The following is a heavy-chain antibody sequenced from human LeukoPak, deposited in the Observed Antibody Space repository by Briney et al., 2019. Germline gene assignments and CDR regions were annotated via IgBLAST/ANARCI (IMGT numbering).Heavy chain of an antibody. CDR2: ISGNGDSI. J-gene: IGHJ4*02. CDR3: ARTHLAVAGRTPDY. V-gene: IGHV3-23*01. CDR1: GFTFHSYA. Sequence: GGSLRLSCAASGFTFHSYAMSWVRQAPGKGLEWVSGISGNGDSIYYGDSVKGRFTISRDNAKNTLYLQMSSLRADDTAVYYCARTHLAVAGRTPDYWGQGTLVTVSS. D-gene: IGHD6-19*01.